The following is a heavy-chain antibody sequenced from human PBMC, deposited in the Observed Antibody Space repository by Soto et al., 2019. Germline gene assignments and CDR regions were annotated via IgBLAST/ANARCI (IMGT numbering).Heavy chain of an antibody. CDR2: IYSGGTT. V-gene: IGHV3-53*01. CDR3: ARGFQSSFGY. Sequence: AGGSLRLSCAASGFTVSNNYMSWVRQAPGKGLEWVSVIYSGGTTYYADSVKGRFTISRDSSKNTLYLQMNSLRAEDTAVYYCARGFQSSFGYWGQGTLVTVSS. D-gene: IGHD2-21*01. CDR1: GFTVSNNY. J-gene: IGHJ4*02.